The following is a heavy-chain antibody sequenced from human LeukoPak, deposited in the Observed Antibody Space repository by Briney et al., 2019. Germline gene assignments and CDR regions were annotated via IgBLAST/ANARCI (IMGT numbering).Heavy chain of an antibody. CDR2: AHHSGAT. Sequence: NPSETLSLTCSVSGYSISSGYFWGWIRQRPGKRPEWIATAHHSGATYYNPSLKSRVTLSVDMSKNQVSLKLTSVTAADTAVYYCTREVWGSTFQDYWGQGTLVTVSS. CDR1: GYSISSGYF. V-gene: IGHV4-38-2*02. J-gene: IGHJ4*02. D-gene: IGHD7-27*01. CDR3: TREVWGSTFQDY.